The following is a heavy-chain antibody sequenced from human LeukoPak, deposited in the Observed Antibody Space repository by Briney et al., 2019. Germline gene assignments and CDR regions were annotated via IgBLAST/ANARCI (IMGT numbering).Heavy chain of an antibody. D-gene: IGHD3-22*01. J-gene: IGHJ3*02. Sequence: SVKVSCKASGYTFTSYDINWVRQATGQGLEWIGWIVVGSGNTNYAQKFQERVTISRDMSTSTAYMELSSLTSEDTAVFYCAADGPADLFDGSEDPPRDAFEIWGQGTMVTVSS. CDR1: GYTFTSYD. CDR2: IVVGSGNT. V-gene: IGHV1-58*02. CDR3: AADGPADLFDGSEDPPRDAFEI.